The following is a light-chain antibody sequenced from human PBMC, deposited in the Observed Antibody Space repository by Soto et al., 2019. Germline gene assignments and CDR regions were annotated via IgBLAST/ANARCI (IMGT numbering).Light chain of an antibody. Sequence: EIVLTQSPGTLSWSLGERATLSCSASQSVSQYLAWYQQKPGQAPRLLIYAASSRASGIPDRFSGSGSGTDFTLTINGLEPEDFAVYYCQQYATSARLTFGPGTNVDI. CDR1: QSVSQY. CDR2: AAS. J-gene: IGKJ3*01. V-gene: IGKV3-20*01. CDR3: QQYATSARLT.